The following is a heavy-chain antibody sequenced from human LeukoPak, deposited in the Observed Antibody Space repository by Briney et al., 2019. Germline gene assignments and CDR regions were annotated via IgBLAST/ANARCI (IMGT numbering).Heavy chain of an antibody. V-gene: IGHV3-23*01. D-gene: IGHD3-9*01. CDR1: GFTFSSYA. CDR3: AKTPTGYYAVFDY. J-gene: IGHJ4*02. CDR2: ISGSGGST. Sequence: GGSLRLSCAASGFTFSSYAMSWVRQAPGKELEWVSAISGSGGSTYYADSVKGRFTISRDNSKNTLYLQMNSLRAEDTAVYYCAKTPTGYYAVFDYWGQGTLVTVSS.